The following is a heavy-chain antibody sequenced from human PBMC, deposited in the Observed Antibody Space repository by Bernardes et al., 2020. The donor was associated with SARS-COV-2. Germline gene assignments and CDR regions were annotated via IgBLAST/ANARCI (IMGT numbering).Heavy chain of an antibody. D-gene: IGHD6-19*01. CDR3: VKADYKFFWPSSGWGGHFFDN. CDR2: ISSDGDNK. Sequence: GGSLRLSCSASGFTLSSYSMHWVRQAPGKGLEYVSGISSDGDNKLYADSVEDRFTISRDNSKDTLYPQLTSLRLEDTAVYYCVKADYKFFWPSSGWGGHFFDNWGQGSLLTVSS. CDR1: GFTLSSYS. J-gene: IGHJ4*02. V-gene: IGHV3-64D*06.